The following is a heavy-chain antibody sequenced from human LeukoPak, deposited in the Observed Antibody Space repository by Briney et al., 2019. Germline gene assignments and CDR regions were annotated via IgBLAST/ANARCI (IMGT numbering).Heavy chain of an antibody. CDR2: IYYSGST. CDR3: ARGRLYCTNGVRSWFDP. V-gene: IGHV4-39*01. D-gene: IGHD2-8*01. Sequence: PSETLSLTCTVSGCSISSSSYYWGWIRQPPGKGLEWIGRIYYSGSTYYNPSLKRRVTISVDTTNNQFSLKLSSVTAADTAVYYCARGRLYCTNGVRSWFDPWGQGTLVTVSS. J-gene: IGHJ5*02. CDR1: GCSISSSSYY.